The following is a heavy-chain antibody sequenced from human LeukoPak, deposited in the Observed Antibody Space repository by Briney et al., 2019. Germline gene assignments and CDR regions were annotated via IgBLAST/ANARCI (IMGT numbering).Heavy chain of an antibody. V-gene: IGHV3-48*01. J-gene: IGHJ6*02. D-gene: IGHD5-18*01. CDR1: GFTFSSYS. Sequence: GSLRLSCAASGFTFSSYSVNWVRQAPGKGLEWVSYISSSSSNIYYADSVKGRFTISRDNAKNSLYLQMNSLRAEDTAVYYCARENVDTADYYHSYGMDVWGQGTTVTVSS. CDR3: ARENVDTADYYHSYGMDV. CDR2: ISSSSSNI.